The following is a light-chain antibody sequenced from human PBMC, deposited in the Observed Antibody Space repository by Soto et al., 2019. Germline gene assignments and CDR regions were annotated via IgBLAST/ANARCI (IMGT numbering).Light chain of an antibody. CDR3: QHYVSPPIT. J-gene: IGKJ5*01. V-gene: IGKV3-20*01. CDR1: QSVTSNN. CDR2: GAS. Sequence: EIVLTQSPGTLSLSPGERATLSCRASQSVTSNNLAWYQQKPVQAPRLLIYGASSRATGIPDRFSGSGSGTDFTLTISRLEPEDFAVYYCQHYVSPPITFGQGTRREIK.